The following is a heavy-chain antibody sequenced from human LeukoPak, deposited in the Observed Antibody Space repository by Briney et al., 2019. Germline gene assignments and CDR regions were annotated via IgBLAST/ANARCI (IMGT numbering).Heavy chain of an antibody. CDR2: ISWNGGGI. CDR3: VEDGFGSAWAGMYLDH. CDR1: GFIFADKA. Sequence: GGSLRLSCVASGFIFADKAMHWVRQAPGKGLEWVARISWNGGGIDYADSVKGRFTISRSNARNSVYLQMNSLRTEDTAFYYCVEDGFGSAWAGMYLDHWRLGALVTVSS. V-gene: IGHV3-9*01. J-gene: IGHJ4*02. D-gene: IGHD3-3*01.